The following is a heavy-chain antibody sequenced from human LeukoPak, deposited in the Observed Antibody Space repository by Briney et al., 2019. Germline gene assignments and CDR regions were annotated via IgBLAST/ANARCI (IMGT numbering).Heavy chain of an antibody. V-gene: IGHV4-30-4*01. J-gene: IGHJ3*02. CDR1: GGSISSGDYY. D-gene: IGHD2/OR15-2a*01. Sequence: PSETLPLSCTVSGGSISSGDYYWSWIRQPPGKGLEWIGYIYYSGSTYYNPSLKSRVTISVDTSKNQFSLKLSSVTAADTVVYYCARDRPLSSRGGNIVRTFDIWGQGTMVTVSS. CDR3: ARDRPLSSRGGNIVRTFDI. CDR2: IYYSGST.